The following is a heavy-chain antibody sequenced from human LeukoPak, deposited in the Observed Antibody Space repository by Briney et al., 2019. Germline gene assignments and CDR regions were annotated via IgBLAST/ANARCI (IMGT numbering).Heavy chain of an antibody. V-gene: IGHV4-59*01. Sequence: PSETLPLTCTVSGGSISSYYWSWIRQPPGKGLEWVGYIYYSGSTNYNPSLKSRVTISVDTSKNQFSLKLSSVTAADTAVYYCASADYYDSSGHPRAFDIWGQGTMVTVSS. CDR3: ASADYYDSSGHPRAFDI. D-gene: IGHD3-22*01. J-gene: IGHJ3*02. CDR1: GGSISSYY. CDR2: IYYSGST.